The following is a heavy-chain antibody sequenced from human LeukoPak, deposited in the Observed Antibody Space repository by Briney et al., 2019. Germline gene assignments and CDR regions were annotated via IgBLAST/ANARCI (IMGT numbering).Heavy chain of an antibody. D-gene: IGHD1-26*01. CDR2: ISYDGSNK. V-gene: IGHV3-30*18. Sequence: PGGSLRLSCAATGFTFSSFSMHWVRQAPGKGLEWVAVISYDGSNKYYADSVKGRFTISRDNSKNTLYLQMNSLRTEDTAVYYCAKGRVGANGYYYYGMDVWGQGTTATVSS. CDR3: AKGRVGANGYYYYGMDV. CDR1: GFTFSSFS. J-gene: IGHJ6*02.